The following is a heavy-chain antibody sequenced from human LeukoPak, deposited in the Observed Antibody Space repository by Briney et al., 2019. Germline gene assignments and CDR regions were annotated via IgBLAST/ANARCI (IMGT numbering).Heavy chain of an antibody. CDR2: VSGIGLST. CDR3: AKRGSDYGMDV. Sequence: GGSLRLSCAASGFTFSNFAVSWVRQAPGRGLAWVSAVSGIGLSTYYADSVKGRFAISRDNSNNTLYLQMNSLRAEDTAIYYCAKRGSDYGMDVWGQGTTVTVSS. V-gene: IGHV3-23*01. D-gene: IGHD1-26*01. CDR1: GFTFSNFA. J-gene: IGHJ6*02.